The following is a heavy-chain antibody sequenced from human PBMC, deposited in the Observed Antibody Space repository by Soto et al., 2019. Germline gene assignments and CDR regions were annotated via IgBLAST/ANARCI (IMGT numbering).Heavy chain of an antibody. CDR1: GGSISSSSYY. Sequence: QLQLQESGPGLVKPSETLSLTCTVSGGSISSSSYYWGWIRQPPGKGLEWIGSIYYSGSTYYNPSLRRRVTISVDTSKDPFSLKLSSVTAADTAVYYCADLYYDFWSGYYYGIDVLGQGTTVTVSS. CDR3: ADLYYDFWSGYYYGIDV. D-gene: IGHD3-3*01. CDR2: IYYSGST. V-gene: IGHV4-39*01. J-gene: IGHJ6*02.